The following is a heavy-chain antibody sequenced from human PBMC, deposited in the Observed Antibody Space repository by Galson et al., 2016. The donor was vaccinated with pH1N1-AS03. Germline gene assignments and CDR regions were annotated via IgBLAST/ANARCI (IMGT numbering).Heavy chain of an antibody. CDR1: GFTFSGYW. J-gene: IGHJ3*02. CDR3: AKGKDFWSGYPDDPFDI. CDR2: IKQDGSEK. D-gene: IGHD3-3*01. Sequence: SLRLSCAASGFTFSGYWMTWVRQAPGKGLQWVANIKQDGSEKYYVDFVKGRFTISRDNAKKSLYLQINSLRAEDTAVYYCAKGKDFWSGYPDDPFDIWGQGTMVTVSS. V-gene: IGHV3-7*03.